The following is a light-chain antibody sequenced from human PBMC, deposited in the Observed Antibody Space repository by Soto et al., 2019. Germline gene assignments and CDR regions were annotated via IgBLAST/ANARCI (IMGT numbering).Light chain of an antibody. J-gene: IGKJ2*01. CDR2: DAS. CDR1: QSVSSY. V-gene: IGKV3-11*01. Sequence: PGARATLSCRASQSVSSYLAWYQQKPGQAPRLLIYDASNRATGIPARFSGSGSGTDFTLTISSLEPEDFAVYYCQQRSNWPPYTFGRGTKREI. CDR3: QQRSNWPPYT.